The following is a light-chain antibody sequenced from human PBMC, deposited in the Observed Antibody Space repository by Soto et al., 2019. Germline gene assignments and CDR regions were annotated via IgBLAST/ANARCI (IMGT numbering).Light chain of an antibody. CDR3: QQCFSTPLLT. CDR2: GAS. CDR1: QSISTF. V-gene: IGKV1-39*01. J-gene: IGKJ4*01. Sequence: DIQMTQSPSSLSASVGDRVTITCRASQSISTFLNWYQQKPGKASKLLIYGASNLESGVPSTFSGSGSGTHFTLTISSLQPEDFATYYCQQCFSTPLLTFGGGTKVEIK.